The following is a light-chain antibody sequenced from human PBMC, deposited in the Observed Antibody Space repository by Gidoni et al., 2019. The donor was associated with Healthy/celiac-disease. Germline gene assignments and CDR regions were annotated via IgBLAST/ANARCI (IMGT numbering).Light chain of an antibody. CDR1: QSVSSY. V-gene: IGKV3-11*01. CDR3: QQRSNWPPLFT. CDR2: DA. Sequence: EIVLTQSPATLSLSPGERATLSCRASQSVSSYLAWYQQKPGQAPRLLIYDASRFSGSGSGTDFSLTISSLEPEDFAVYYCQQRSNWPPLFTFXPXTKVDIK. J-gene: IGKJ3*01.